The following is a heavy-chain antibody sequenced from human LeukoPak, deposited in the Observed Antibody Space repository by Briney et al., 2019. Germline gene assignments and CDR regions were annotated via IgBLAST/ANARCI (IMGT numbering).Heavy chain of an antibody. CDR3: ARGQKYTSGYTVTELGSRYFDY. CDR1: GGSFSGYY. V-gene: IGHV4-34*01. D-gene: IGHD5-18*01. CDR2: INHSGST. J-gene: IGHJ4*02. Sequence: SETLSLTCAVYGGSFSGYYWSWIRQPPGKGLEWIGEINHSGSTNYNPSLKSRVTISVDTSKNQFSLKLSSVTAADTAVYYCARGQKYTSGYTVTELGSRYFDYWGQGALVTVSS.